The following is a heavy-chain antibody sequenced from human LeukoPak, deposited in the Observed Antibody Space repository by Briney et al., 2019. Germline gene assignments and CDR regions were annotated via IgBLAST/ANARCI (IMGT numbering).Heavy chain of an antibody. CDR2: ISYDGSNK. D-gene: IGHD2-15*01. CDR1: GFTLSSYA. J-gene: IGHJ4*02. CDR3: GSEMVVGGAENDY. Sequence: GGSLRLSCAASGFTLSSYAMHWVRQAPGKGLEWVAVISYDGSNKYYADSVKGRFTISRDNSKNTLYLQMNSLRAEDTAVYYFGSEMVVGGAENDYWGQGTLVTVS. V-gene: IGHV3-30-3*01.